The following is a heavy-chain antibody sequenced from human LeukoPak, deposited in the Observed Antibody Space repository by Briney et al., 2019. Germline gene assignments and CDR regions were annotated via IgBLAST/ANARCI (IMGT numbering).Heavy chain of an antibody. J-gene: IGHJ6*03. V-gene: IGHV4-59*11. D-gene: IGHD6-13*01. CDR3: ARAGIAAAGTLYYMDV. Sequence: SETLSLTCTVSGGFISSHYWSWIRQPPGKGLEWIGYIYYSGSTNYNPSLKSRVTISVDTSKNQFSLKLSSVTAADTAVYYCARAGIAAAGTLYYMDVWGKGTTVTVSS. CDR2: IYYSGST. CDR1: GGFISSHY.